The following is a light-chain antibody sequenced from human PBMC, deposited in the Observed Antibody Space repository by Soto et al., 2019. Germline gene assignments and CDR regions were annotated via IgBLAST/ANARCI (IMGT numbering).Light chain of an antibody. J-gene: IGLJ2*01. V-gene: IGLV1-44*01. CDR2: SNN. CDR1: SSNIGSNT. Sequence: QSVLTQPPSASGTPGQRVTISCSGSSSNIGSNTVNWYQQLPGTAPKLLIYSNNQPPSGVPDRFSGSKSGTSAPLAISGLQSEDEADYYCAAWDDSLNGPVFGGGTKVTVL. CDR3: AAWDDSLNGPV.